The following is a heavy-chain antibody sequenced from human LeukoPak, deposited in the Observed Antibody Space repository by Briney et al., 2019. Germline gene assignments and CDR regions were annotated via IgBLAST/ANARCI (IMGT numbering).Heavy chain of an antibody. CDR1: GFTFSSYE. V-gene: IGHV3-48*03. J-gene: IGHJ2*01. CDR3: ARDRGYSYGSYFDL. CDR2: ISSSGNTI. Sequence: GGSLRLSCAASGFTFSSYEMNWVRQAPGKGLEWVSYISSSGNTIYYADSVKGRFTISRDNAKNSLYLQMNSLRADDTAVYYCARDRGYSYGSYFDLWGRGTLVTVSS. D-gene: IGHD5-18*01.